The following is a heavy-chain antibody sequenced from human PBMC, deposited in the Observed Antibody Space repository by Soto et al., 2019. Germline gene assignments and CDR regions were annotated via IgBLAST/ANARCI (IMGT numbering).Heavy chain of an antibody. CDR1: GYTFIIYG. Sequence: ASVKVSCKASGYTFIIYGINWVLQAPGQGLEWMGWISAYNGNTNYAQKLQGRATMTTDTSTSTVYMELRSLTSDDTAVYYCARGRIAMAGPLGPPFDYWGQGTRVTVSS. CDR3: ARGRIAMAGPLGPPFDY. CDR2: ISAYNGNT. D-gene: IGHD6-19*01. J-gene: IGHJ4*01. V-gene: IGHV1-18*01.